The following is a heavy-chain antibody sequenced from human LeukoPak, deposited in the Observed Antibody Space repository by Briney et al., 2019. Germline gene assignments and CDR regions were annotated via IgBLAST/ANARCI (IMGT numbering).Heavy chain of an antibody. CDR3: AASAYYVAAADAY. J-gene: IGHJ4*02. Sequence: GGSLRLSCAASGFTFSSYAMSWVRQAPGKGLEWVSAISGSGGSTYYADSVKGRFTISRDYSSNTLYLQMNSLRAEDTALYYCAASAYYVAAADAYWGQGTLVTVSS. D-gene: IGHD3-22*01. CDR1: GFTFSSYA. CDR2: ISGSGGST. V-gene: IGHV3-23*01.